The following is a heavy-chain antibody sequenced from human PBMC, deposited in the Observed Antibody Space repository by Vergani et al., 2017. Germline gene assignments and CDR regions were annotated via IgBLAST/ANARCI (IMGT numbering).Heavy chain of an antibody. V-gene: IGHV4-59*08. D-gene: IGHD5-18*01. CDR1: GGSISSYY. Sequence: QVQLQESGPGLVKPSETLSLTCTVSGGSISSYYWSWIRQPPGKGLEWIGYIYYSGSTNYNPSLKSRVTISVDTSKNQFSLKLSSVTAADTAVYYCARASAALGYSYGLGYWGQGTLVTVSS. J-gene: IGHJ4*02. CDR3: ARASAALGYSYGLGY. CDR2: IYYSGST.